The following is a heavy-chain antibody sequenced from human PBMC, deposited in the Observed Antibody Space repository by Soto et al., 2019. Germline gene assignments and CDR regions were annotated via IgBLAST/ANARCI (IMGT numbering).Heavy chain of an antibody. CDR2: ISAYNGNT. CDR1: GYTFTSYG. V-gene: IGHV1-18*01. Sequence: QVQLVQSGAEVKKPGASVKVSCKASGYTFTSYGISWVRQAPGQGLEWMGWISAYNGNTNYAQKLQGRVTMTADTSTSTAYKDLRSLRSDDTAVYYCARDQPPYGSESYWSPGGIDVWGQGTTVTVSS. D-gene: IGHD3-10*01. CDR3: ARDQPPYGSESYWSPGGIDV. J-gene: IGHJ6*02.